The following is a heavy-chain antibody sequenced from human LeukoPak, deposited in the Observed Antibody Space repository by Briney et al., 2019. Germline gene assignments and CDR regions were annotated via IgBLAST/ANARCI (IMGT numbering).Heavy chain of an antibody. J-gene: IGHJ4*02. CDR2: IYTSEST. Sequence: SETLSLTCTVSGGSISSGSYYWRWIRQPAGKGLEWIGRIYTSESTNYNPSLKSRVTISVDTSKNQFSLKLSSVTAADTAVYYCARGLYGDYGDYWGQGTLVTVSS. CDR3: ARGLYGDYGDY. D-gene: IGHD4-17*01. CDR1: GGSISSGSYY. V-gene: IGHV4-61*02.